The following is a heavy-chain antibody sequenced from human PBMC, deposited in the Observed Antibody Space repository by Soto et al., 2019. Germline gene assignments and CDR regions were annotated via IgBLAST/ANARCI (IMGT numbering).Heavy chain of an antibody. CDR3: ARDHKLSGSYGY. J-gene: IGHJ4*02. Sequence: GGSLRLSCAASGFTFSTYAMSWVRQAPGKGLEWVSAISGSGSNTYYADSVKGRFTISRDNAKNSLYLQMNSLRAEDTAVYYCARDHKLSGSYGYWGQGTLGTVSS. D-gene: IGHD1-26*01. CDR1: GFTFSTYA. CDR2: ISGSGSNT. V-gene: IGHV3-23*01.